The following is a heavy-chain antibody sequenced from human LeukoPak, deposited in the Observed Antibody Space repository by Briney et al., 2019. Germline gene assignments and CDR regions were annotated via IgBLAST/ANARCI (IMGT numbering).Heavy chain of an antibody. V-gene: IGHV3-21*04. CDR2: ISSSSSYI. J-gene: IGHJ4*02. Sequence: GGSLRLSCAASGFTFSSYSMNWVRQAPGEGLEWVSSISSSSSYIYYADSVKGRFTISRDNAKNSLYLQMNSLRAEDTAVYYCTKAAVPKLIMVRGGFDNWGLGTLVTVSS. CDR1: GFTFSSYS. D-gene: IGHD3-10*01. CDR3: TKAAVPKLIMVRGGFDN.